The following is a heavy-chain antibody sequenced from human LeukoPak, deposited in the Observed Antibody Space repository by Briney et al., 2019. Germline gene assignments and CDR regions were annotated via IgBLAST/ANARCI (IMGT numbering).Heavy chain of an antibody. CDR3: ARGGRSGYNYSESAFDI. Sequence: PGGSLRLSCAASGFTVSSNYMSWVRQAPGKGLEWVSVIYSGGSTYYADSVKGRFSISRHNSKNTLYLQMNSLRAEDTAVYYCARGGRSGYNYSESAFDIWGQGTMVTVSS. CDR1: GFTVSSNY. D-gene: IGHD5-24*01. CDR2: IYSGGST. J-gene: IGHJ3*02. V-gene: IGHV3-53*04.